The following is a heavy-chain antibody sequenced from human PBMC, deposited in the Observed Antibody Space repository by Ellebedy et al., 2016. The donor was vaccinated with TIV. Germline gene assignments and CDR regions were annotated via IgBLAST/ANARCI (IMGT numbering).Heavy chain of an antibody. J-gene: IGHJ4*02. CDR3: ADLGQGGVGIG. Sequence: PGGSLRLSCAASGFTFTDHHIDWVRQAPGKGLEWVGRIRKKPDSYRTDYAASVKGRFTLSRDDSRNSVYLQMNSLRTEDTAVYHCADLGQGGVGIGWGQGTLVTVSS. CDR2: IRKKPDSYRT. V-gene: IGHV3-72*01. CDR1: GFTFTDHH. D-gene: IGHD2-8*02.